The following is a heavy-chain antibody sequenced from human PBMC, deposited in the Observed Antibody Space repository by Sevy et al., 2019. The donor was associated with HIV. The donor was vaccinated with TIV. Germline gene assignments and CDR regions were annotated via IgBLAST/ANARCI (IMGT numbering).Heavy chain of an antibody. CDR2: IIPILGTV. D-gene: IGHD6-19*01. CDR1: GYTFTSYY. V-gene: IGHV1-69*13. J-gene: IGHJ4*02. CDR3: ARGGGNGWYYFDY. Sequence: ASVKVSCKASGYTFTSYYMHWVRQAPGQGLEWMGGIIPILGTVNYAQKFQGRVTITADESTKTAYMELSSLRSEDTAVYYCARGGGNGWYYFDYWGQETLVTVSS.